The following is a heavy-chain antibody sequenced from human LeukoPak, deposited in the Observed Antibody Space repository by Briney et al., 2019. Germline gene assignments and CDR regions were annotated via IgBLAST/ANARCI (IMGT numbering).Heavy chain of an antibody. Sequence: PGGSLRLSCAASGFTFSSYAMSWVRQAPGKGLERVSAISGSGGSTYYADSVKGRFTISRDNSKNTLYLQMNSLRAEDTAVYYCAKDLAMVRGVQYNWFDPWGQGTLVTVSS. J-gene: IGHJ5*02. CDR1: GFTFSSYA. CDR3: AKDLAMVRGVQYNWFDP. D-gene: IGHD3-10*01. V-gene: IGHV3-23*01. CDR2: ISGSGGST.